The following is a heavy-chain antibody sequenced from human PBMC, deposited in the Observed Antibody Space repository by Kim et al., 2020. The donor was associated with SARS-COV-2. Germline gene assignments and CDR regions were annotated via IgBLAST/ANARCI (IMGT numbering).Heavy chain of an antibody. J-gene: IGHJ4*02. CDR3: AASPYDSSGGDDY. D-gene: IGHD3-22*01. Sequence: YAQKFQGRVPMTEDTSTDTAYMELSSLRSEDTAVYYCAASPYDSSGGDDYWGQGTLVTVSS. V-gene: IGHV1-24*01.